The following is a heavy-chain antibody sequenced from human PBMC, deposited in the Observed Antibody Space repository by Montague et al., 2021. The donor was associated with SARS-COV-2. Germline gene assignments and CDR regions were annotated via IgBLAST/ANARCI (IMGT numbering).Heavy chain of an antibody. V-gene: IGHV3-30-3*01. D-gene: IGHD5-18*01. CDR1: GFTFSSYA. Sequence: SLRLSCAASGFTFSSYAMHWFRQAPGKGLEWVAVISYDGSNKYYADSVKGRFTISRDNSKNTLYLQMNSLRAEDTAVYYCAAPMVKDYWGQGTLVTVSS. CDR2: ISYDGSNK. J-gene: IGHJ4*02. CDR3: AAPMVKDY.